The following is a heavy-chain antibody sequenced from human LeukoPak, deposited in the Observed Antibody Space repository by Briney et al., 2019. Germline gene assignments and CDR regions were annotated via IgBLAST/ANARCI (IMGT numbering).Heavy chain of an antibody. CDR3: ARTWGMDV. CDR1: GFTFNTYE. V-gene: IGHV3-48*03. CDR2: ISSRGSTI. Sequence: GGSLRLSCAASGFTFNTYEVNWVRQAPGKGLEWVSYISSRGSTIYYADSVKGRFTISRDNAKNSLYLQINSLRAEDTAVYYCARTWGMDVWGQGTTGTVSS. J-gene: IGHJ6*02.